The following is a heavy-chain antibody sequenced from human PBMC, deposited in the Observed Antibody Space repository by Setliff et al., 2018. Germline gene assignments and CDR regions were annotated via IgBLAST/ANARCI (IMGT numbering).Heavy chain of an antibody. CDR1: GYSFNSYY. Sequence: ASVKVSCKASGYSFNSYYMHWVRQAPGQGLEWMGIINPGGGSSSSTEKFQGRVTMTRDTSASTVYMEMGNLTSDDTAIYYCARVGSMVRGKNILRHFDYWGQGTQVTVSS. CDR2: INPGGGSS. J-gene: IGHJ4*02. D-gene: IGHD3-10*01. V-gene: IGHV1-46*02. CDR3: ARVGSMVRGKNILRHFDY.